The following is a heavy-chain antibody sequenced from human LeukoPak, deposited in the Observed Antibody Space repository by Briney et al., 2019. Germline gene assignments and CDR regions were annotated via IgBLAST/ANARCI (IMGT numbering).Heavy chain of an antibody. CDR2: IYHSGST. Sequence: SETLSLTCTVSGYSISSGYYWGWIRQPPGKGLEWIGSIYHSGSTYYNLSLKSRVTISVDTSKNQFSLKLSSVSAADTAVYYCASSIPLWLSYFDYWGQGTLVTVSS. J-gene: IGHJ4*02. V-gene: IGHV4-38-2*02. D-gene: IGHD5-18*01. CDR3: ASSIPLWLSYFDY. CDR1: GYSISSGYY.